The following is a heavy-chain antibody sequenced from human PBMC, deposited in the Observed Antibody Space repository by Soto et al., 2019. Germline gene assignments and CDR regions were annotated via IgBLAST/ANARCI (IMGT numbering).Heavy chain of an antibody. CDR1: GYSISSGYY. D-gene: IGHD6-13*01. J-gene: IGHJ6*02. Sequence: SETLCLTCAFSGYSISSGYYWGGIRQPPGKGLEWIGSIYHSGSTYYNPSLKSRVTISVDTSKNQFSLKLSSVTAADTAVYYCASVQYSSTYGMDVWGQGTTVRVS. CDR3: ASVQYSSTYGMDV. V-gene: IGHV4-38-2*01. CDR2: IYHSGST.